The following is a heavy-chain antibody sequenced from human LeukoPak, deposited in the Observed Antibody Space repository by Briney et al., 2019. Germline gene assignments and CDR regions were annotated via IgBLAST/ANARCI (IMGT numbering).Heavy chain of an antibody. CDR2: INHSGST. D-gene: IGHD6-13*01. V-gene: IGHV4-39*07. CDR1: GGSISSSSYY. CDR3: ARSHRYSSSWYVGPSWFDP. Sequence: KTSETLSLTCTVSGGSISSSSYYWGWIRQPRGKGLEWIGEINHSGSTNYNPSLKSRVTISVDTSKNQFSLKLSSVTAADTAVYYCARSHRYSSSWYVGPSWFDPWGQGTLVTVSS. J-gene: IGHJ5*02.